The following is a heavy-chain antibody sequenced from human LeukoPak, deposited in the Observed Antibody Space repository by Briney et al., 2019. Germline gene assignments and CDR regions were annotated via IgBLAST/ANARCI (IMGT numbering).Heavy chain of an antibody. V-gene: IGHV3-23*01. CDR2: ISGSGGST. CDR1: GFAFSSYA. Sequence: GGSLRLSCAASGFAFSSYAMSWVRQAPGKGLEWVSAISGSGGSTYYADSVKGRFTISRDNSKNTLYLQMNSLRAEDTAVYYCAKGSGYSGYDFLDYWGQGTLVTVSS. J-gene: IGHJ4*02. CDR3: AKGSGYSGYDFLDY. D-gene: IGHD5-12*01.